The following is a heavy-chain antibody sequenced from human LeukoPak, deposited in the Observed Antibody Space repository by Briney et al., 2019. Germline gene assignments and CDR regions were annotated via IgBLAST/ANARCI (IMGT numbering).Heavy chain of an antibody. CDR2: LSNDGYRT. CDR1: GFPFSTYD. CDR3: AKGLGTGSVLARPLHY. D-gene: IGHD3-10*01. J-gene: IGHJ4*02. V-gene: IGHV3-30*18. Sequence: GGSLRLSCAASGFPFSTYDMHWVRQAPDKGLQWVAVLSNDGYRTDYPDSVRGRFTISRDNFKNTVDLQMISVTAEDTAMYFCAKGLGTGSVLARPLHYWGQGTLVTVSS.